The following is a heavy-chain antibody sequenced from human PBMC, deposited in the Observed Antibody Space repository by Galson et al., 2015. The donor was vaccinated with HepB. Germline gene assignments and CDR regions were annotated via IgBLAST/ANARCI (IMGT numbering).Heavy chain of an antibody. Sequence: SVKVSCKASAYTFTSSYMHWVRQAPGQGLEWMGIINTSGGSTSYAQKLQGRVTMTRDTSTSTVYMELSSLRSEDTPVCYCARDPVAGTDYYGMDVWGQGTTVTVSS. V-gene: IGHV1-46*04. CDR2: INTSGGST. D-gene: IGHD6-19*01. CDR1: AYTFTSSY. CDR3: ARDPVAGTDYYGMDV. J-gene: IGHJ6*02.